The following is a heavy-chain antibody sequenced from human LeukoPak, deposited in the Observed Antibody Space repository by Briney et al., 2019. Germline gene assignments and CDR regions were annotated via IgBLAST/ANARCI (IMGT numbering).Heavy chain of an antibody. D-gene: IGHD4-17*01. CDR3: AKKPDGGYGDYPNDY. CDR1: GFTFSSYG. Sequence: PGGSLRLSCAASGFTFSSYGMHWVRQAPGKGLEWVAFIRYDGSNKYYADSVKGRFTISRDNSKNTLYLQMNSLRAEDTAVYYCAKKPDGGYGDYPNDYWGQGTLVTVSS. J-gene: IGHJ4*02. V-gene: IGHV3-30*02. CDR2: IRYDGSNK.